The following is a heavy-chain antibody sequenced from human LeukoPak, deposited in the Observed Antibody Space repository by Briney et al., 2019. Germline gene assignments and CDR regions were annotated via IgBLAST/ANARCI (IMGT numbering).Heavy chain of an antibody. CDR3: ARGLVGATRHYFDY. CDR1: GFTFSSYW. D-gene: IGHD1-26*01. CDR2: INWNGGST. V-gene: IGHV3-20*04. Sequence: GGSLRLSCAASGFTFSSYWMHWVRQAPGKGLEWVSGINWNGGSTGYADSVKGRFTISRDNAKNSLYLQMNSLRAEDTALYYCARGLVGATRHYFDYWGQGTLVTVSS. J-gene: IGHJ4*02.